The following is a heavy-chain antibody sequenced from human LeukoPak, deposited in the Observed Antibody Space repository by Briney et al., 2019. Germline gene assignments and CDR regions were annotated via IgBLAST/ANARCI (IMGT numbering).Heavy chain of an antibody. D-gene: IGHD6-13*01. CDR3: ARAPHMTAAGTRYFDY. CDR2: INHSGST. CDR1: GGSFSGYY. V-gene: IGHV4-34*01. Sequence: SETLSLTRAVYGGSFSGYYWSWIRQPPGKGLEWIGEINHSGSTNYNPSLKSRVTISVDTSKNQFSLKLSSVTAADTAVYYCARAPHMTAAGTRYFDYWGQGTLVTVSS. J-gene: IGHJ4*02.